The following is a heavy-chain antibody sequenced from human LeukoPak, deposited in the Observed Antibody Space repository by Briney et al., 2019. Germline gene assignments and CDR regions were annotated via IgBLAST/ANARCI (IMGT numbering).Heavy chain of an antibody. J-gene: IGHJ4*02. CDR3: ARNWNSAFD. V-gene: IGHV3-11*04. D-gene: IGHD1-7*01. Sequence: LSLTCTVSGGSMRSYFWNWIRQAPGKGLEWVSYIGSSGSTRHYADSVKGRFTIPRDSAKKSLYLQMNSLGAEDTAVYYCARNWNSAFDWGQGTLVTVSS. CDR1: GGSMRSYF. CDR2: IGSSGSTR.